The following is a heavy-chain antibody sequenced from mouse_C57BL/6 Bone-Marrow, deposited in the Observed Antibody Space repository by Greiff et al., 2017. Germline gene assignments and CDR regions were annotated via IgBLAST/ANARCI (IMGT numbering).Heavy chain of an antibody. Sequence: DVKLQESGPGLVKPSQSLSLTCSVTGYSITSGYHWNWFRQFPGNKLEWMGYISYDGSNNYNPSLKNRISITRDTSKNQFFLKLNSVTTDDTATYYCARAGRWLLRGYFDVWGTGTTVTVSS. V-gene: IGHV3-6*01. J-gene: IGHJ1*03. CDR3: ARAGRWLLRGYFDV. D-gene: IGHD2-3*01. CDR2: ISYDGSN. CDR1: GYSITSGYH.